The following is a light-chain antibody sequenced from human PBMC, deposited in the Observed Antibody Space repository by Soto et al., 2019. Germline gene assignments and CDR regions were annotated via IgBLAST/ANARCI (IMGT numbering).Light chain of an antibody. V-gene: IGKV1-39*01. CDR2: AAS. Sequence: DIQMTQSPSSLSASLGDRATITCRASQSISSYLNWYQQKPGKAPKLLIYAASSLQGGVPSRFSGSGSGTDFTLTISSLQPEDFATYYCQQSDSTPWTFGQGTKVDIK. J-gene: IGKJ1*01. CDR1: QSISSY. CDR3: QQSDSTPWT.